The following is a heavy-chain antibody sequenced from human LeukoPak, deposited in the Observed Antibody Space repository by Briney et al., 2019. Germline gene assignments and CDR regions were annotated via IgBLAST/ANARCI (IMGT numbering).Heavy chain of an antibody. V-gene: IGHV3-48*04. J-gene: IGHJ4*02. CDR3: AREDIVVVPAAMDY. CDR1: GFTFSSYS. CDR2: ISSSSSTI. Sequence: TGGSLRLSCAASGFTFSSYSMNWVRQAPGKGLEWVSYISSSSSTIYYADSVKGRFTTSRDNAKNSLYLQMNSLRAEDTAVYYCAREDIVVVPAAMDYWGQGTLVTVSS. D-gene: IGHD2-2*01.